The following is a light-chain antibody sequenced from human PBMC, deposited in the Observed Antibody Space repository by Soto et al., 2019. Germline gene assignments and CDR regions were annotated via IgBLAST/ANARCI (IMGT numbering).Light chain of an antibody. CDR2: KAS. J-gene: IGKJ4*01. CDR3: QQSYSTPLT. CDR1: QTICSW. Sequence: DIQMTQSPSTLSASVRDRVTTTCRASQTICSWLAWFQQRPGRAPKFLIYKASTLKNGVPLRFSGSGSGTQFTLTNSSLQPDDFATYYCQQSYSTPLTFGGGTKVDIK. V-gene: IGKV1-5*03.